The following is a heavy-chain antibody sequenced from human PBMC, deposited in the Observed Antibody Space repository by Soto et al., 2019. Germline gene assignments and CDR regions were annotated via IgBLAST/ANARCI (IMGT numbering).Heavy chain of an antibody. CDR3: ARHRGAVAGIFDY. J-gene: IGHJ4*02. D-gene: IGHD6-19*01. V-gene: IGHV4-39*01. CDR2: IYYTGAT. CDR1: GASISSSSYY. Sequence: ASETLSLTCSVSGASISSSSYYWGWIRRPPGKGLEWIGNIYYTGATNYNPSLKSRVTISADKSKNHFSLRLSSATAADTALYYCARHRGAVAGIFDYWGPGTLVTVSS.